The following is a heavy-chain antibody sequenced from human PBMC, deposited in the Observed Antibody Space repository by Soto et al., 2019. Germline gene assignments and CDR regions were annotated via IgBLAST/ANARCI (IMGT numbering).Heavy chain of an antibody. Sequence: PSETLSLTCTVSGGSISSGDYYWSWIRQPPGKGLERIGYIYYSGSTYYNPSLKSRVTISVDTSKNQFSLKLSSVTAADTAVYYCARGGGYSYGRHYWYFDLWGRGTLVTVSS. CDR1: GGSISSGDYY. CDR2: IYYSGST. J-gene: IGHJ2*01. V-gene: IGHV4-30-4*01. D-gene: IGHD5-18*01. CDR3: ARGGGYSYGRHYWYFDL.